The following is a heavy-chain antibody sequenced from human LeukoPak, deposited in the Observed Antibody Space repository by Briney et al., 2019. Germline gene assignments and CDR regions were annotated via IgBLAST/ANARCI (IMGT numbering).Heavy chain of an antibody. CDR1: GGSLSSYY. CDR2: IYYSGST. CDR3: ARHSYNYYGLDV. Sequence: SEALSLTCTVSGGSLSSYYWSWIRQPPGKGLEWVGYIYYSGSTNYNPSLKSRVTISVDTSKNQFSLKLSSVTAADTALYYCARHSYNYYGLDVWGQGTTITVSS. J-gene: IGHJ6*02. V-gene: IGHV4-59*08.